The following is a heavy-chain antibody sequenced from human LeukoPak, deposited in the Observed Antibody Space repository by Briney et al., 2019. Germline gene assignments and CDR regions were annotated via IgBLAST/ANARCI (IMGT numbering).Heavy chain of an antibody. Sequence: QPGGSLRLSCTVSGSTVSSNSMSWVRQAPGKGLEWVSFIYSDNTHYSDSVKGRFTISRDNSKNTLYLQMNSLRAEDTAVYYCARRAGAYSHPYDYWGQGTLVTVSS. J-gene: IGHJ4*02. V-gene: IGHV3-53*01. CDR3: ARRAGAYSHPYDY. CDR1: GSTVSSNS. D-gene: IGHD4/OR15-4a*01. CDR2: IYSDNT.